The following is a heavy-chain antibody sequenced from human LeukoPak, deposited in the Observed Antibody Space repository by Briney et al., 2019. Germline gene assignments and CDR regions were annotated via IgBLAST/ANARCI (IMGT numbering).Heavy chain of an antibody. J-gene: IGHJ4*02. V-gene: IGHV4-4*07. CDR2: IYTSGST. CDR3: AREVVGLHYFDY. CDR1: GGSISIYY. D-gene: IGHD2-15*01. Sequence: SETLSLTCTLSGGSISIYYWSWIWQPAGEGLEWIGRIYTSGSTNYNPSLKSHVTMSVDTSKNQFSLELSSVTAADTAVYYCAREVVGLHYFDYWGQGTLVTVSS.